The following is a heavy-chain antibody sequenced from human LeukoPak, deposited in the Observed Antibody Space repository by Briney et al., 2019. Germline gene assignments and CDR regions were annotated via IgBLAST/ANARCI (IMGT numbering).Heavy chain of an antibody. CDR1: GFTFSSYS. D-gene: IGHD5-18*01. J-gene: IGHJ4*02. CDR3: ARGSGVQVWSSLGY. Sequence: PGGSLRLSCAASGFTFSSYSVNWVRQAPGKGLAWVSSISSSGSYIYYADSVKGRFTFSRDNAKNSLYLQMNSLRAEDTAVYYCARGSGVQVWSSLGYWGQGTLVTVSS. V-gene: IGHV3-21*01. CDR2: ISSSGSYI.